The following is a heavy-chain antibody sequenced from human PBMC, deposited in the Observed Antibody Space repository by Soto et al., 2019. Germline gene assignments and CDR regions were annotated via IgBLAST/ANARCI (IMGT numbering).Heavy chain of an antibody. D-gene: IGHD4-17*01. V-gene: IGHV1-69*02. CDR2: IIPILGIA. J-gene: IGHJ4*02. CDR1: GGTFSSYT. CDR3: ARTDYGDYGYFDY. Sequence: QVQLVQSGAEVKKPGSSVKVSCKASGGTFSSYTISWVRQAPGQGLEWMGRIIPILGIANYAQNFQGRVTITADKSTSTAYMELSSLRSEDTAVYYCARTDYGDYGYFDYWGQGTLVTVSS.